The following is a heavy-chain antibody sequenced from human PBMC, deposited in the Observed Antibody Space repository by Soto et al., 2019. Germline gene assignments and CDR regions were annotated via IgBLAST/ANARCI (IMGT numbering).Heavy chain of an antibody. V-gene: IGHV4-34*01. Sequence: QVQLQQWGAGLLKPSETLSLTCAVYGGSFSGYYWSWIRQPPGKGLEWIGEINHSGSTNYNPSLKSRVTISVDTSKNQFSLKLSSVTAADTAVYYCARVFNGIYDYGDSESYWGQGTLVTVSS. D-gene: IGHD4-17*01. CDR3: ARVFNGIYDYGDSESY. J-gene: IGHJ4*02. CDR1: GGSFSGYY. CDR2: INHSGST.